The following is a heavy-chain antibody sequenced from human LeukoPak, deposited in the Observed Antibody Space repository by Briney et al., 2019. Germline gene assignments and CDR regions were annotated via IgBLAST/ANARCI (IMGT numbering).Heavy chain of an antibody. CDR2: IIPDGSTK. D-gene: IGHD6-19*01. CDR3: ADVDTSA. V-gene: IGHV3-7*01. CDR1: GFTFSNCW. Sequence: GGSLRLSCAASGFTFSNCWMSWVRQAPGKGLEWVASIIPDGSTKYYVDSVKGRFTISRDNAKNSLYLQLNSLRVEDSAVYYCADVDTSAWGQGTLVTVSS. J-gene: IGHJ5*02.